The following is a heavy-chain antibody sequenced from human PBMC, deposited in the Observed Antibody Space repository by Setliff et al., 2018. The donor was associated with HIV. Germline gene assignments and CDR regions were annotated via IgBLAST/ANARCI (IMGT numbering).Heavy chain of an antibody. D-gene: IGHD5-18*01. CDR2: IYHSGNT. J-gene: IGHJ4*02. CDR1: GDSISSDFY. V-gene: IGHV4-38-2*02. CDR3: ARTKAYTVMGFDY. Sequence: SETLSLTCTVSGDSISSDFYWGWIRQPPGKGLEWIGSIYHSGNTYYMPSLQSRVTISVDMSKNQFTLNLSSVTAADTAVYYCARTKAYTVMGFDYWGQGTLVTVSS.